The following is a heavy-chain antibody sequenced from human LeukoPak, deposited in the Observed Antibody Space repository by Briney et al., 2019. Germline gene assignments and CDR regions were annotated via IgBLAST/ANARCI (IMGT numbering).Heavy chain of an antibody. V-gene: IGHV4-59*08. CDR1: GGSISSYY. J-gene: IGHJ4*02. Sequence: SETLSLTCTVSGGSISSYYWSWIRQPPGKGLEWIGYIYYSGSTNYNPSLKSRVTISVDTSKNQFSLKMTSVTAADTAVYYCARRTVASYYFDYWGQGTLVTVSS. D-gene: IGHD4-17*01. CDR2: IYYSGST. CDR3: ARRTVASYYFDY.